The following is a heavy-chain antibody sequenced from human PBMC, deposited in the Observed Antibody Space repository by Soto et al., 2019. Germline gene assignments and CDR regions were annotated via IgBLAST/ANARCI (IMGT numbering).Heavy chain of an antibody. D-gene: IGHD1-26*01. Sequence: LGESLKISCKGSGYSFTSYWIGWVRQMPGKGLEWMGIIYPGDSDTRYSPSFQGQVTISADKSISTAYLQWSSLKASDTAMYYCARMWEPSPYYFDYWGQGTLVTVSS. CDR3: ARMWEPSPYYFDY. J-gene: IGHJ4*02. V-gene: IGHV5-51*01. CDR2: IYPGDSDT. CDR1: GYSFTSYW.